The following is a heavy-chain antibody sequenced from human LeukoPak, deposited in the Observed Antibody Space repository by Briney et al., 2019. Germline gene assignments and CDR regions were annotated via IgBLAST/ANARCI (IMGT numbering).Heavy chain of an antibody. Sequence: GGSLRLSCAASGFTFSDSGMNWVRQAPGKGLEWVSFISSSSSYIYFADSMRGRFTISRDNAKHLVYLQMNSLRAEDTGVYYCARGHTLSAFDHWGQGTLVTVSS. V-gene: IGHV3-21*01. CDR1: GFTFSDSG. CDR3: ARGHTLSAFDH. D-gene: IGHD1-26*01. CDR2: ISSSSSYI. J-gene: IGHJ4*02.